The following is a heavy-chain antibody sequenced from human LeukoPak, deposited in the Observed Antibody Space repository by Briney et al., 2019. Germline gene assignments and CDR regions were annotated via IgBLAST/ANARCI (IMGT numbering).Heavy chain of an antibody. CDR3: ARKAYGFDV. CDR2: IKQDGSEK. CDR1: GFTFSSYW. D-gene: IGHD3-10*01. Sequence: TGGSLRLSCAPSGFTFSSYWMSWVRQAPGKGLEWVANIKQDGSEKYYVDSVKGRFTISRDNGKNSLYLQMNSLRAEDTAVYYCARKAYGFDVWGKGTTVTVSS. J-gene: IGHJ6*04. V-gene: IGHV3-7*03.